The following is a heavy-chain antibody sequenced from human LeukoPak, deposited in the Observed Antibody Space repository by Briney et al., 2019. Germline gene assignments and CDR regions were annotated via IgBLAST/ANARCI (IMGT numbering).Heavy chain of an antibody. J-gene: IGHJ5*02. CDR3: ARARRRFDP. V-gene: IGHV4-34*01. CDR2: INHSGST. CDR1: GGSFSGYY. Sequence: PSETLSLTCAVYGGSFSGYYWSWIRQPPGKGLEWIREINHSGSTNYNPSLKSRVTISVDTSKNQFSLKLSSVTAADTAVYYCARARRRFDPWGQGTLVTVSS.